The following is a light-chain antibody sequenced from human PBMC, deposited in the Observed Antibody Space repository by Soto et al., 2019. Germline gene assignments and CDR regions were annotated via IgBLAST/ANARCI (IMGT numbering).Light chain of an antibody. CDR1: SSNIGSNT. V-gene: IGLV1-44*01. CDR2: SND. CDR3: AAWDGSLNGYV. J-gene: IGLJ1*01. Sequence: QSVLTQPPSASGTPGQRVTISCSGSSSNIGSNTVNWYQQLPGTAPKLLIYSNDQRPSGVPDRFSGSKSGTSASLAISGLQSEDEADYYCAAWDGSLNGYVFGNGTKLTVL.